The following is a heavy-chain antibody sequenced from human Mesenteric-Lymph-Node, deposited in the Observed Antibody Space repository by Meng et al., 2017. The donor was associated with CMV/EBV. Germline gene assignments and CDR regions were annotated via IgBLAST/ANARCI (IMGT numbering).Heavy chain of an antibody. V-gene: IGHV1-69*04. Sequence: CKASGGTFSSYAISWVRQAPGQGLEWMGRIIPILGIANYAQKFQGRVTITADKSTSTAYMELSSLRSEDTAVYYCARGYSGSYKEFDYWGQGTLVTVSS. CDR3: ARGYSGSYKEFDY. J-gene: IGHJ4*02. CDR1: GGTFSSYA. CDR2: IIPILGIA. D-gene: IGHD1-26*01.